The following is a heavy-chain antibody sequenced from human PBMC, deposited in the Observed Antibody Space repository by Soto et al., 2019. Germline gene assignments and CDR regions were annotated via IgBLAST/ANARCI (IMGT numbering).Heavy chain of an antibody. V-gene: IGHV3-11*06. CDR2: ISGSSSYT. J-gene: IGHJ4*02. D-gene: IGHD3-22*01. CDR1: GFTFSDYY. Sequence: GGSLTLSCAASGFTFSDYYMSWIRQAPGKGLEWVSYISGSSSYTNYADSVKGRFTISGDNAKNSLYLQMNSLRADDTAVYYCARDREGYYDSSGSADYWGQGPLFTVSS. CDR3: ARDREGYYDSSGSADY.